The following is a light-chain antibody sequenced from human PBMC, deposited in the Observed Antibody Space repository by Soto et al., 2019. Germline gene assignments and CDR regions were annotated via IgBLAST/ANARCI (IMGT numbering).Light chain of an antibody. CDR3: QQYSSSRT. V-gene: IGKV1-12*01. CDR2: GAS. Sequence: EIQMTQSPSSVSASVGDRVTITCRASQGISTWLAWYQQKAGKAPNLLIYGASNRATGIPDRFSGSGSGTDFTLTISRLEPEDFAVYYCQQYSSSRTFGQGTKVDI. J-gene: IGKJ1*01. CDR1: QGISTW.